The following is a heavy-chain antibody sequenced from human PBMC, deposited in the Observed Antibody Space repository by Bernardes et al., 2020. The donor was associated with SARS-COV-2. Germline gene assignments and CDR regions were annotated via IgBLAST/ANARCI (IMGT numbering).Heavy chain of an antibody. CDR3: ASWVIEGLSHWFDP. D-gene: IGHD3-3*01. CDR2: ISAYNGTT. CDR1: GYTFTNYG. V-gene: IGHV1-18*01. J-gene: IGHJ5*02. Sequence: ASVQVSCKASGYTFTNYGISWVRQAPGQGLEWMGWISAYNGTTTYAQKLQGRVTMTTDTSTSTAYMELRSLRSDDTAVYYCASWVIEGLSHWFDPWGQGTLVTVSS.